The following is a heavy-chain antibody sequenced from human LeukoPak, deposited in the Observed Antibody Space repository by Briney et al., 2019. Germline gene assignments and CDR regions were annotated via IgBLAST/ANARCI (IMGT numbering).Heavy chain of an antibody. CDR1: GYTLTNFP. CDR3: ARVGGNYEGLIDY. J-gene: IGHJ4*02. Sequence: GASVKVSCKASGYTLTNFPIGWVRQAPGQGLEWMGWISAYNGYTKYAPSLQGRVTMTTDTSTSTAYMQLRSLRSDDTAMYYCARVGGNYEGLIDYWGQGTLVTVSS. CDR2: ISAYNGYT. D-gene: IGHD1-26*01. V-gene: IGHV1-18*01.